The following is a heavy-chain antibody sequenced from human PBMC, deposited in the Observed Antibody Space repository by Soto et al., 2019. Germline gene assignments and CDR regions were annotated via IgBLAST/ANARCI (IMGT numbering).Heavy chain of an antibody. CDR2: IVLGNGNT. Sequence: SVKVSCKASGFTFSSSAVQWVRQARGQRLEWIGWIVLGNGNTNYAQKFQGRVTITADESTRTASMELSSLRSDDTAVYYCARERSVGYCITTTCPKPFYYYAMDVWGQGTTVTVS. V-gene: IGHV1-58*01. J-gene: IGHJ6*02. CDR1: GFTFSSSA. D-gene: IGHD2-2*01. CDR3: ARERSVGYCITTTCPKPFYYYAMDV.